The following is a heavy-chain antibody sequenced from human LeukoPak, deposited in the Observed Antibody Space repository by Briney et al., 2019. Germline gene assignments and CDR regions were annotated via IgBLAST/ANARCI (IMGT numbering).Heavy chain of an antibody. D-gene: IGHD5-12*01. CDR3: ARDLLDSGYGTDY. CDR2: IKQDGSEK. J-gene: IGHJ4*02. CDR1: GFTFSSYW. Sequence: PGGSLRLSCAASGFTFSSYWMHWVRQAPGKGLEWVANIKQDGSEKYYVDSGKGRFTISRDNTKNSLYLQMNSLRAEDTAVYYCARDLLDSGYGTDYWGQGTLVTVSS. V-gene: IGHV3-7*01.